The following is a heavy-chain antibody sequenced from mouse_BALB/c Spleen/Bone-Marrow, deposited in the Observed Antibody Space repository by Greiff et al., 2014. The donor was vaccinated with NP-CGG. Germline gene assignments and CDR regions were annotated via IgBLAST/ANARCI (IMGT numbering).Heavy chain of an antibody. D-gene: IGHD1-2*01. CDR1: GFSLTSYG. V-gene: IGHV2-4*02. Sequence: QVQLKESGPGLVQPSRSLSITCTVSGFSLTSYGVHWVRQPPGKGLEWLGVIWSGGSTDYNAAFISRLSISKDNSKSQVFFKMNSLQADDTAIYYCARQPLRRHAMDYWGQGTSVTVSS. CDR2: IWSGGST. J-gene: IGHJ4*01. CDR3: ARQPLRRHAMDY.